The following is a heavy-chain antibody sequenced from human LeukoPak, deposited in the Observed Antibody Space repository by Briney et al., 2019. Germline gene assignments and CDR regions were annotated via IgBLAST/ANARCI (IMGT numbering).Heavy chain of an antibody. D-gene: IGHD5-12*01. CDR2: IHDSGIT. CDR3: ARGGYMSNWFEH. CDR1: GFTFTSYW. Sequence: GSLRLSCAASGFTFTSYWMHWVRQAPGKGLEWIGKIHDSGITNYNPSLKSRVTFSVDTSKKQFSLNLNSVTAADTAVYYCARGGYMSNWFEHWGQGTPVTVSS. V-gene: IGHV4-59*01. J-gene: IGHJ5*02.